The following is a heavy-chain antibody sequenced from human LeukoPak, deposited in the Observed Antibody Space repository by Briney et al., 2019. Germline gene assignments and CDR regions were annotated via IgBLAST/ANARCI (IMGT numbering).Heavy chain of an antibody. J-gene: IGHJ6*03. CDR1: GGSISSGYY. Sequence: SETLSLTCTVSGGSISSGYYWGWIRQPPGKGLEWIGSIYHSGSTYYNPSLKSRVTISVDTSKNQFSLKLSSVTAADTAVYYCARTAGLRGYYYYYMDVWGKGTTVTVSS. D-gene: IGHD2-21*02. V-gene: IGHV4-38-2*02. CDR2: IYHSGST. CDR3: ARTAGLRGYYYYYMDV.